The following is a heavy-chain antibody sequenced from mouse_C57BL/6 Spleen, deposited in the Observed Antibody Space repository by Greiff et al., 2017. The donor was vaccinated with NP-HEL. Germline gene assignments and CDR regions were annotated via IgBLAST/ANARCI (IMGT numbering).Heavy chain of an antibody. V-gene: IGHV5-4*03. CDR3: ARGGDEGYIDY. Sequence: EVKLMESGGGLVKPGGSLKLSCAASGFTFSSYAMSWVRQTPEKRLEWVATISDGGSYTYYPDNVTGRFTISRDNAKNNLYLQMSHLKYEDTAMYYCARGGDEGYIDYWGQGTTLTVSS. CDR2: ISDGGSYT. J-gene: IGHJ2*01. D-gene: IGHD2-13*01. CDR1: GFTFSSYA.